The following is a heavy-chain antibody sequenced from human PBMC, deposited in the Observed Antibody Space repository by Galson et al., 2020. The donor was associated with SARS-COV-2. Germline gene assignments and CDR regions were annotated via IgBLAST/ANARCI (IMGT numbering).Heavy chain of an antibody. Sequence: SQTLSLTCAISGDSVSSNSAAWNWIRQSPSRGLEWLGRTYYRSQWSTDYAVSVKSRITINPDTSKNQFSLQLNSVTPEDTAIYYCAGRGAGAGSLYIWGQGTMVIVSS. CDR3: AGRGAGAGSLYI. V-gene: IGHV6-1*01. CDR2: TYYRSQWST. J-gene: IGHJ3*02. D-gene: IGHD6-13*01. CDR1: GDSVSSNSAA.